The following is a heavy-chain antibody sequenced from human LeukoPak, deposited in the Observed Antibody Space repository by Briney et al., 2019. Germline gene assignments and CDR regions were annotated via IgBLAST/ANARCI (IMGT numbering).Heavy chain of an antibody. CDR2: IYYSGST. D-gene: IGHD5-12*01. Sequence: PSETLSLTCAVYTGSFSGYYWNWIRQPPGKGLEWIGYIYYSGSTNYNPSLKSRVTISVDTSKNQFSLRLNSVTAADTAVYYCARGYDSKSTYFNYWGQGTLVTVSS. CDR3: ARGYDSKSTYFNY. J-gene: IGHJ4*02. CDR1: TGSFSGYY. V-gene: IGHV4-59*01.